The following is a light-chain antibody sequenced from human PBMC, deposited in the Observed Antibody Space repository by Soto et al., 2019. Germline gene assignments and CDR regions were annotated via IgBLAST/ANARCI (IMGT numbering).Light chain of an antibody. CDR1: QSIGSW. CDR3: QQYADYSS. CDR2: KAT. V-gene: IGKV1-5*03. Sequence: DIQMTQSPSTLPASVGDRVTVACRASQSIGSWLARYQQKPGHAPKLLIYKATTLESGVPSRFSGSGSGMEFTLTIASLQPDDFATYYCQQYADYSSFGQGTRVE. J-gene: IGKJ1*01.